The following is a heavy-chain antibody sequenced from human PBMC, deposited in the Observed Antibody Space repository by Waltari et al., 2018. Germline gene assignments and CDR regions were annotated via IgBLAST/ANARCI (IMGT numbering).Heavy chain of an antibody. J-gene: IGHJ4*02. CDR2: IYYSGST. D-gene: IGHD3-10*01. CDR1: GGSISSSSYY. CDR3: ARDRYYYGSGSANYFDY. V-gene: IGHV4-39*02. Sequence: QLQLQESGPGLVKPSETLSLTCTVSGGSISSSSYYWGWIRQPPGKGLEWIGSIYYSGSTDYNPSLKSRVTISVDTSKNQFSLKLSSVTAADTAVYYCARDRYYYGSGSANYFDYWGQGTLVTVSS.